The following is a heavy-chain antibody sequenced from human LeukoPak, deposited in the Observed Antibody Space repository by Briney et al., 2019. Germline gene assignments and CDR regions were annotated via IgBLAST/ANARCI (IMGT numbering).Heavy chain of an antibody. CDR1: GFTFSSYA. CDR3: AKVTSFSTSWPRGGAFDI. V-gene: IGHV3-23*01. Sequence: GGSLRLSCAASGFTFSSYAMSWVRQAPGKGLEWVSAISGSGGSTYYADSVKGRFTISRDNSKNTLYLQMNSLRVEDTAVYYCAKVTSFSTSWPRGGAFDIWGQGTMVTVSS. D-gene: IGHD6-13*01. J-gene: IGHJ3*02. CDR2: ISGSGGST.